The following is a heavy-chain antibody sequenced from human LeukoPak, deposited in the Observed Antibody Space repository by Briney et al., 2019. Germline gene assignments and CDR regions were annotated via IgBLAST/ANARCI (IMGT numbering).Heavy chain of an antibody. V-gene: IGHV1-2*04. Sequence: ASVKVSCKASGYTFTGYYMHWVRQAPGQGLKWMGWIHPNSGGTNYAQKFQGWVTMTRDTSISTAYMELTRLRSDDTAMYYCATSGYTYGALDIWGQGTMVTVSP. CDR1: GYTFTGYY. J-gene: IGHJ3*02. CDR3: ATSGYTYGALDI. CDR2: IHPNSGGT. D-gene: IGHD5-18*01.